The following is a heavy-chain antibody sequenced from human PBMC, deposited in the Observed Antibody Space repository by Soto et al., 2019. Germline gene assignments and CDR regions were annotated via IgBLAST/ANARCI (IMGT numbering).Heavy chain of an antibody. J-gene: IGHJ4*02. Sequence: QVQLVQSGTEVKKPGSSVKVSCKASGGTFSTLAVSWVRQAPGQGLEWMGGIIPIFGRPVYAQKFQGRVTITADESTSIFYMELSSLSSEDTAVYYCARAPYEDYAVPEPNYFDSWGQGTLVTVSS. CDR1: GGTFSTLA. CDR2: IIPIFGRP. CDR3: ARAPYEDYAVPEPNYFDS. D-gene: IGHD4-17*01. V-gene: IGHV1-69*01.